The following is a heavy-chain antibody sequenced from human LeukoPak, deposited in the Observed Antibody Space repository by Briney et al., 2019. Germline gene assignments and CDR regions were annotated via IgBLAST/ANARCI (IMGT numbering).Heavy chain of an antibody. V-gene: IGHV3-23*01. D-gene: IGHD3-9*01. Sequence: GGSLRLSCAASGFTFSSYAMNWVRHAPGKGLKWVSGISESGAITHYADSVKGRFTISRDNSKTTVFLQMNSLRAEDTAVYYCAVSVRFERVWHYFNNWGQGTQVTVSS. J-gene: IGHJ4*02. CDR2: ISESGAIT. CDR1: GFTFSSYA. CDR3: AVSVRFERVWHYFNN.